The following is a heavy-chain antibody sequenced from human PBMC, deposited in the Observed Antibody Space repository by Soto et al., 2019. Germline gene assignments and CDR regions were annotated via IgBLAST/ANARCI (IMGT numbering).Heavy chain of an antibody. V-gene: IGHV3-7*03. CDR2: IRQDGGAQ. Sequence: EEQLVESGGGLAQPGGSLRLSCVGSGFTFTTYWMSWVRQAPGKGLEWVANIRQDGGAQYYVDSVKGRFTICRDNAKNSVYLQMDSLRVEDTAVYYCVRGGHGSGSYLGSSWGQGILVTVSS. CDR3: VRGGHGSGSYLGSS. J-gene: IGHJ5*02. D-gene: IGHD3-10*01. CDR1: GFTFTTYW.